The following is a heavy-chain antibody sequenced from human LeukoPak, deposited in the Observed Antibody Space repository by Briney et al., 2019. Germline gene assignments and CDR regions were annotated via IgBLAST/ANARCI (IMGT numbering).Heavy chain of an antibody. J-gene: IGHJ4*02. CDR1: GYTFTGYY. D-gene: IGHD5-18*01. Sequence: AASVKVSCKASGYTFTGYYMHWVRQAPGQGLEWMGWINPNSGGTNYAQKFQGRVTMTRDTSISTAYMELSRLRSDDTAVYYCAVETDTAMAMGVYFDYWGQGTLVTVSS. V-gene: IGHV1-2*02. CDR3: AVETDTAMAMGVYFDY. CDR2: INPNSGGT.